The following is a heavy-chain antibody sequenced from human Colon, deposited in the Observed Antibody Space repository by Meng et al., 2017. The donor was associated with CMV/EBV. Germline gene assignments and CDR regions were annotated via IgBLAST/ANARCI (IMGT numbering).Heavy chain of an antibody. V-gene: IGHV4-4*07. CDR3: ARASAWREDYIDY. Sequence: QVRLQESGPGLVKPSETLPLTCTVSGGSISPYCWSWIRQSAAKGLEWIGRIYTSGSTNYNPSLESRVTMSVDTSKNQFSLRVTSVTAADTAVYYCARASAWREDYIDYWGQGTLVTVSS. J-gene: IGHJ4*02. D-gene: IGHD1-26*01. CDR1: GGSISPYC. CDR2: IYTSGST.